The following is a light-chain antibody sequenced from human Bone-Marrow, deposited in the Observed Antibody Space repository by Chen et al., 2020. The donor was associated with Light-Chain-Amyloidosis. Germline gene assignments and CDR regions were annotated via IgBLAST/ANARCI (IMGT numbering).Light chain of an antibody. V-gene: IGKV2-28*01. CDR1: QSLRHSRGYTY. CDR2: LAF. J-gene: IGKJ2*01. CDR3: MQALQTPQYS. Sequence: DVGVTQSPLSRSVSPGGSASISCRASQSLRHSRGYTYLDWYLQQPGQSPQLLFYLAFNRASGVPDRFSASGSGTDFTLTITTVEAADVGVYYCMQALQTPQYSFGQGTKLEI.